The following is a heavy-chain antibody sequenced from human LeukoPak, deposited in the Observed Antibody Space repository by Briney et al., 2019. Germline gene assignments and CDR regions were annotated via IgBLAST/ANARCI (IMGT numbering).Heavy chain of an antibody. CDR1: GGSISSSSYY. J-gene: IGHJ3*02. D-gene: IGHD4-17*01. CDR3: ARQATHGDYVGAFDI. CDR2: IYYSGST. Sequence: SETLSLTCTVSGGSISSSSYYWGWIRQPPGKGLEWIGSIYYSGSTYYNPSLKSRVTISVDTSKNQFSPKLSSVTAADTAVYYCARQATHGDYVGAFDIWGQGTMVTVSS. V-gene: IGHV4-39*01.